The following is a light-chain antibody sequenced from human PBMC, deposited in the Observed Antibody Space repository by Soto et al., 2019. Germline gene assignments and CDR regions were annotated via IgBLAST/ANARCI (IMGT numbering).Light chain of an antibody. CDR3: QQRSNWPLT. J-gene: IGKJ4*01. V-gene: IGKV3-11*01. CDR2: GAS. Sequence: EIVLTQSPATLSLSPGERATLSCRARQSVSSYLALYQQKPGQAPRLLIYGASNMATGIPARFSGSGSGTDFPLTISSLEPEDFAVYYCQQRSNWPLTFGGGTKVEIK. CDR1: QSVSSY.